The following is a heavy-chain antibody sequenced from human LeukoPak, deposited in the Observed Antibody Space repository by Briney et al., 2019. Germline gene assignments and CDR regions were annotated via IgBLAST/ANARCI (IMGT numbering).Heavy chain of an antibody. CDR2: IDPSDSYT. CDR1: GYSFTNYW. Sequence: HGESLRIPWKGSGYSFTNYWISRVRQMPGKGLEWMGTIDPSDSYTNYSPSFQGHVTISADKSISTAYLQWSSLKASDTAMYYCARRDFLFDFWGQGTLVTVSS. J-gene: IGHJ4*02. D-gene: IGHD5-24*01. CDR3: ARRDFLFDF. V-gene: IGHV5-10-1*01.